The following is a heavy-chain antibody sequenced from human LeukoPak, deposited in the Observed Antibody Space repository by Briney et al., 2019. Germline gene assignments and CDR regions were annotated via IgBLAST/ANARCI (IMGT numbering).Heavy chain of an antibody. CDR3: ARGHVVVKKCNWFDP. J-gene: IGHJ5*02. Sequence: SETLSLTCTVSGGSISTSSYYWGWIHQPPGKGLEWIGSVYYSGSTYYNPSLKSRVTISVDTSKNQFSLKLSSVTAADTAVYYCARGHVVVKKCNWFDPWGQGTLVTVSS. D-gene: IGHD3-16*01. CDR1: GGSISTSSYY. CDR2: VYYSGST. V-gene: IGHV4-39*01.